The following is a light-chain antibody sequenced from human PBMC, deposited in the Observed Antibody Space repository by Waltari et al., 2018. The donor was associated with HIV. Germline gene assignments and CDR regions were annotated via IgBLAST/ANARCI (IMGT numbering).Light chain of an antibody. J-gene: IGLJ2*01. CDR2: YDS. CDR3: QVWDSSSGVV. Sequence: SYVLTQSPSVPVAPGKTARITCGGHNIGSKSVHWYQQKPGQAPVLVIYYDSDRPSGIPERFSGSNSGNTATLTISRVEAGDEADYYCQVWDSSSGVVFGGGTRLTVL. CDR1: NIGSKS. V-gene: IGLV3-21*04.